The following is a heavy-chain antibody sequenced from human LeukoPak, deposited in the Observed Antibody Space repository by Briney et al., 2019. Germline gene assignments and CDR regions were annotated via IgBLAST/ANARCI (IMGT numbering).Heavy chain of an antibody. CDR3: ARGGGWDAYYYYGLDV. D-gene: IGHD6-19*01. V-gene: IGHV3-21*01. CDR1: GFTFSGYT. Sequence: GGSLRLSCAASGFTFSGYTMNWVRQAPGKGLEWISSISSGSDYIYHADSVKGRFTISRDNAKNSLYLQVSSLRAEDTAVYYCARGGGWDAYYYYGLDVWGQGTTVTVSS. CDR2: ISSGSDYI. J-gene: IGHJ6*02.